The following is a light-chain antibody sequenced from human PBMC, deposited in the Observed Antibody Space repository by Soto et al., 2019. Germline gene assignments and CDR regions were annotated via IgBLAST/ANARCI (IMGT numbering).Light chain of an antibody. CDR3: QQYNNWPWT. CDR1: QYVSSF. Sequence: EIVLTQSPATLSLSPGERATLSCRASQYVSSFLAWYQQKAGQAPRLLIYGASTRAPGFPARFSGSGSGTDFTLIISSLQSEDFAVYYCQQYNNWPWTFGQGTKVDIK. CDR2: GAS. V-gene: IGKV3-15*01. J-gene: IGKJ1*01.